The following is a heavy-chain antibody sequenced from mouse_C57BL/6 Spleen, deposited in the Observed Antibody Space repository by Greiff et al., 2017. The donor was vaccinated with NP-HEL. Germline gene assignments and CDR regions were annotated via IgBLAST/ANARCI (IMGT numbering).Heavy chain of an antibody. CDR1: GYSITSGYY. CDR2: ISYDGSN. Sequence: VQLKESGPGLVKPSQSLSLTCSVTGYSITSGYYWNWIRQFPGNKLEWMGYISYDGSNNYNPSLKNRISITRDTSKNQFFLKLNSVTTEDTATYYCARDGRSNYAMDYWGQGTSVTVSS. CDR3: ARDGRSNYAMDY. J-gene: IGHJ4*01. D-gene: IGHD4-1*01. V-gene: IGHV3-6*01.